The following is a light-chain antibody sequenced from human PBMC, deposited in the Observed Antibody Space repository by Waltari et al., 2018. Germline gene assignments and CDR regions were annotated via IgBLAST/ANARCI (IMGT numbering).Light chain of an antibody. V-gene: IGKV3-20*01. Sequence: EIMLTQSPGTLSLSPGERATLSCRASQSISKYLAWYQQKPGQAPSLLIYDASSRATGIPDRFSGSGSGTDFSLTIGRLEPEDFAVYYCQKYGSLPATFGQGTKVEIK. CDR3: QKYGSLPAT. J-gene: IGKJ1*01. CDR2: DAS. CDR1: QSISKY.